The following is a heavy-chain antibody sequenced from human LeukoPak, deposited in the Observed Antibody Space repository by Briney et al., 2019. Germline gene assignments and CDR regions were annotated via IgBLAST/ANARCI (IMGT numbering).Heavy chain of an antibody. CDR1: GFTFDDYA. Sequence: GGSLRLSCAASGFTFDDYAMHWVRQAPGKGLEWVPGISWNSGSIGYADSVKGRFTISRDNAKNTLYLQMNSLRAEDTALYYCVRLYAYWGQGTLVTVSS. CDR2: ISWNSGSI. D-gene: IGHD2/OR15-2a*01. J-gene: IGHJ4*02. CDR3: VRLYAY. V-gene: IGHV3-9*01.